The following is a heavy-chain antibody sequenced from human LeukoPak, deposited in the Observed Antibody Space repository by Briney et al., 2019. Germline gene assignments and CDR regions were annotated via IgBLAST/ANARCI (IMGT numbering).Heavy chain of an antibody. V-gene: IGHV5-51*01. D-gene: IGHD6-19*01. CDR3: ARGSCSGWYGYFYGMDV. CDR2: IYPGDSDT. J-gene: IGHJ6*02. Sequence: GESLKISCKGFGYRFTSYWIGWVRQMPGKGLEWMGNIYPGDSDTRYSPSFQGQVTISVDKSISPAYLQWSSLKASDTAMYYCARGSCSGWYGYFYGMDVWGQGTKLTVAS. CDR1: GYRFTSYW.